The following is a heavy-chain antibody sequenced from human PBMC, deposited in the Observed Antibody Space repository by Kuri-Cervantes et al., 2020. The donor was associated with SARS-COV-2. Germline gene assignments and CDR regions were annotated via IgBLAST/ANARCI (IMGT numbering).Heavy chain of an antibody. CDR1: GYIFTASY. CDR2: INPNSGGT. J-gene: IGHJ4*02. Sequence: ASVKVSCKASGYIFTASYMHWVRQAPGQGLEWMGWINPNSGGTNYAQKFQGGVTMTRDTSISTAYMELSSLTSEDTAIYYCYCAPKEGFDSWGQGTLVTVSS. D-gene: IGHD2-21*01. CDR3: YCAPKEGFDS. V-gene: IGHV1-2*02.